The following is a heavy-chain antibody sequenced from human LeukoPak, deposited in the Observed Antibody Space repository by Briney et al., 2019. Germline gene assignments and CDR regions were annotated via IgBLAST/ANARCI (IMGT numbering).Heavy chain of an antibody. V-gene: IGHV4-59*01. D-gene: IGHD6-13*01. Sequence: SETLSHTCTLSRGSISIYYWSWIRHPPRKGLECIGYIYYSVSTNYNPSLKSRVTISVDTSKNQFSLKLSSVTAADTAVYYCARGRMVAAAQADAFDIWGQGTMVTVSS. J-gene: IGHJ3*02. CDR1: RGSISIYY. CDR2: IYYSVST. CDR3: ARGRMVAAAQADAFDI.